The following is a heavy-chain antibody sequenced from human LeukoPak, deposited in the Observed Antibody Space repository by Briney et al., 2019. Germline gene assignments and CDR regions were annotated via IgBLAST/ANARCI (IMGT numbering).Heavy chain of an antibody. D-gene: IGHD2-2*01. CDR3: ARGVPAAPFDY. V-gene: IGHV1-18*01. J-gene: IGHJ4*02. Sequence: ASVKVSCKASGYTFNKYGISWVRQAPGQGLEWMGWISCYNGDTNYAQKLQGRVTMTTDTSTSTAYMELRSLRSDDTAVYYCARGVPAAPFDYWGQGTLVTVSS. CDR2: ISCYNGDT. CDR1: GYTFNKYG.